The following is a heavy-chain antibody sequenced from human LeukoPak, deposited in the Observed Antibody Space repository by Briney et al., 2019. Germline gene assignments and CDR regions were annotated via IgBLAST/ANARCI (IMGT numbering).Heavy chain of an antibody. CDR2: ISVSGGNT. CDR1: GFTFSSYA. J-gene: IGHJ4*02. Sequence: PGGSLRLSCAASGFTFSSYAMSWVRQAPGKGLDWVSDISVSGGNTDYADSVKGRFTISRDNSKNTLYLQMNSLRAEDTAVYYCARSSSLDYWGQGTLVTVSS. V-gene: IGHV3-23*01. D-gene: IGHD1-26*01. CDR3: ARSSSLDY.